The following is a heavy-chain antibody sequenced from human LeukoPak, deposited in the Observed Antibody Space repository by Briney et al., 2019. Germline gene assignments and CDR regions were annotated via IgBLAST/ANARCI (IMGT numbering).Heavy chain of an antibody. CDR1: GFTFSRYA. CDR2: ISNDGINK. Sequence: PGGSLRLSCAASGFTFSRYAMHWVRQTPGKGLEWVAVISNDGINKHYADSVKGRFTISRDTSKNTLYLQMNSLRAEDTAVYYCTTYTGTQGPWGQGTLVTVSS. D-gene: IGHD1-1*01. V-gene: IGHV3-30*03. J-gene: IGHJ5*02. CDR3: TTYTGTQGP.